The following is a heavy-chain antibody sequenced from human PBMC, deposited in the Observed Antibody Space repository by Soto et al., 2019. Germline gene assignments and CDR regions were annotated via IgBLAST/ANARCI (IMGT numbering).Heavy chain of an antibody. CDR3: AKDGTTAGIHYYGMDV. V-gene: IGHV3-23*01. CDR1: GFSFTTYG. J-gene: IGHJ6*02. CDR2: IGRGGDT. D-gene: IGHD2-2*02. Sequence: GGSLRLSCEVSGFSFTTYGMNWVRQAPDKGLEWVSTIGRGGDTFYADSVRGRFTISRDISKNTLFLQMNSLRAEDTALYFCAKDGTTAGIHYYGMDVWGQGTTVTVSS.